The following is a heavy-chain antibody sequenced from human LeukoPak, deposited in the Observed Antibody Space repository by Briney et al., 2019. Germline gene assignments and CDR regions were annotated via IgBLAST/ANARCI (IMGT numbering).Heavy chain of an antibody. CDR3: ARAPLGYTSSVGPATYNWFDP. D-gene: IGHD6-13*01. V-gene: IGHV6-1*01. CDR1: GDSVSSNSAA. J-gene: IGHJ5*02. CDR2: TYYRSKWYN. Sequence: SQTLSLTCAISGDSVSSNSAAWNWIRQSPSRGLEWLGRTYYRSKWYNDYAVSVKSRITINPDTSKNQFSLQLNSVTPEDTAVYYCARAPLGYTSSVGPATYNWFDPWGQGTLVTVSS.